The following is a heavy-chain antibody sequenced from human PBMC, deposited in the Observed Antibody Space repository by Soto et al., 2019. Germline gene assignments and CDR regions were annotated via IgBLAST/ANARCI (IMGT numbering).Heavy chain of an antibody. V-gene: IGHV3-7*01. CDR3: AADPRPQLVPTDY. Sequence: EVQLVESGGGLVQPGGSLRLSCAASGFTFRSHWMTWVRQAPGKGLEWVANIKQDGSEKYYVDSVKGRFTISRDNAKNSLYLQMHCLRVEDTAVYYCAADPRPQLVPTDYWGQGTLVTVS. D-gene: IGHD6-6*01. J-gene: IGHJ4*02. CDR2: IKQDGSEK. CDR1: GFTFRSHW.